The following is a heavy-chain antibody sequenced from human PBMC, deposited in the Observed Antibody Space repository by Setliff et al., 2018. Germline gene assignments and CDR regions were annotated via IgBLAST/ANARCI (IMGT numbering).Heavy chain of an antibody. CDR2: IFGGDSST. CDR3: RLWFGELSRDY. CDR1: GFTFSSYA. V-gene: IGHV3-23*03. Sequence: PGGSLRLSCTASGFTFSSYAVSWVRQAPGKGLEWVSTIFGGDSSTYYADSVRGRFTISRDNSRSTLYLQMNSLRAEDTAIYYCRLWFGELSRDYWGPGTLVTVSS. J-gene: IGHJ4*02. D-gene: IGHD3-10*01.